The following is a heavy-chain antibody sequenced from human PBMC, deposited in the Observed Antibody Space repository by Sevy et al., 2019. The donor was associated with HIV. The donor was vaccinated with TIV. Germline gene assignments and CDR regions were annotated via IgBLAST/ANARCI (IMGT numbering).Heavy chain of an antibody. J-gene: IGHJ4*02. V-gene: IGHV3-21*01. CDR1: GFTFSSYS. CDR2: ISSSSSYI. Sequence: GGSLRLSCAASGFTFSSYSMNWVRQAPGKGLEWVSSISSSSSYIYYAASVKGRFTISRDNAKNSLYLQMNSLRAEDTAVYYCARDQAEDDSSGFWGQGTLVTVSS. D-gene: IGHD3-22*01. CDR3: ARDQAEDDSSGF.